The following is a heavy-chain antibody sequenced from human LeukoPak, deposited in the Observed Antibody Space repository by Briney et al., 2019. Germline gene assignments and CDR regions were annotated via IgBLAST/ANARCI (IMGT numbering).Heavy chain of an antibody. V-gene: IGHV3-23*01. CDR2: SSGMVGSP. D-gene: IGHD2-8*02. CDR1: GFTFSSYA. CDR3: ETYRQVLLPFES. J-gene: IGHJ4*02. Sequence: GGSLRLSCAASGFTFSSYAMSWVRQALGNGREWVSSSSGMVGSPYDTDSVKGRFTISREHSKNTLYMQMNSLRAEDTAVYHRETYRQVLLPFESWGQGTLVTVSS.